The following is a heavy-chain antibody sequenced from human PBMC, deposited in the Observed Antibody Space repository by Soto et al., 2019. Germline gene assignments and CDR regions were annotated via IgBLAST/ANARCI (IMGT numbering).Heavy chain of an antibody. CDR1: GGSISSGVYY. V-gene: IGHV4-31*02. J-gene: IGHJ6*02. CDR2: NYYSGIT. CDR3: ARGSSIAGLYYGMDV. D-gene: IGHD6-6*01. Sequence: SETLSLTWTVYGGSISSGVYYWTWIRQHPGKGLEWIGYNYYSGITYYNPSLKSRVTISLDTSKNQFSLKLSSVTAADTAVYYCARGSSIAGLYYGMDVWGQGTKVTSP.